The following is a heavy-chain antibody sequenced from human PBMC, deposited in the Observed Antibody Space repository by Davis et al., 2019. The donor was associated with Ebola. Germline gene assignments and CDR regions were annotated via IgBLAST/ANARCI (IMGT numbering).Heavy chain of an antibody. D-gene: IGHD4-17*01. V-gene: IGHV1-46*01. CDR2: INPSGGST. CDR1: GYTFTSYY. Sequence: AASVKVSCKASGYTFTSYYMHWVRQAPGQGLEWMGIINPSGGSTSYAQKFQGRVTMTRDTSTSTVYMELSSPRSEDTAVYYCARDLTTSFYYYGMDVWGKGTTVTVSS. J-gene: IGHJ6*04. CDR3: ARDLTTSFYYYGMDV.